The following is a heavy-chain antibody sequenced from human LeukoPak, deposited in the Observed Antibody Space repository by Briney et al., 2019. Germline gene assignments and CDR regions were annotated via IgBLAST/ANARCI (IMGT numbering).Heavy chain of an antibody. CDR2: IYYSGST. CDR1: GGSISSYY. D-gene: IGHD5-18*01. V-gene: IGHV4-59*08. J-gene: IGHJ4*02. CDR3: ARQSGYSYGYLFDY. Sequence: SETLSLTCTVSGGSISSYYWSWIRQPPGKGLEWIGYIYYSGSTNYNPSLKSRVTISVDTSKNQFSLKLSSVTAADTAVYYCARQSGYSYGYLFDYWGQGTLVTVSS.